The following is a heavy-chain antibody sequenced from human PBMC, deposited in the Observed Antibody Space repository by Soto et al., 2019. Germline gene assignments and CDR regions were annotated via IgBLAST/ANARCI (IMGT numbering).Heavy chain of an antibody. CDR1: GYTFAGYY. V-gene: IGHV1-2*04. CDR2: INPNSGGT. D-gene: IGHD6-19*01. Sequence: ASVKVSCKASGYTFAGYYMHWVRQAPGQGLEWMGWINPNSGGTNYAQKFQGWVTMTRDTSISTAYMELSRLRSDDTAVYYCARTAVAGIHYYGMDVWGQGTTVTVSS. CDR3: ARTAVAGIHYYGMDV. J-gene: IGHJ6*02.